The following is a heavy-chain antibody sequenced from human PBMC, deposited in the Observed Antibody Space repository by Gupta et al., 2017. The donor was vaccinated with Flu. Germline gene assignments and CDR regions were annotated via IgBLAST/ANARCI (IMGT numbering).Heavy chain of an antibody. CDR3: ARGLGGRYFQH. CDR2: IVPDFGTA. D-gene: IGHD1-26*01. V-gene: IGHV1-69*06. CDR1: GATFRNNA. Sequence: QVQLVQSGAEVKKPGSSVRVSCNVSGATFRNNAINWVRQAPGQGLEWMGGIVPDFGTANDPRDFQGRVAMSADTLKNTAFLEIHNLRSDDTAVYFWARGLGGRYFQHWGQGTQVTVSS. J-gene: IGHJ1*01.